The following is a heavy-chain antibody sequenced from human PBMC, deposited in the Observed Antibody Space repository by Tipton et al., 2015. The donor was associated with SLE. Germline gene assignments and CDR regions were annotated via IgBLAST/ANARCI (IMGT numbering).Heavy chain of an antibody. V-gene: IGHV3-9*01. D-gene: IGHD3-22*01. J-gene: IGHJ3*02. CDR3: ASRYCTSSYCPDGAFDI. CDR2: ISWNSDHI. Sequence: SLRLSCAASGFTFDDYAMHWVRQVPGEGLEWVSGISWNSDHIDYVDSVKGRFTISRDNAKNSLYLQMNGLRTEDTAMYYCASRYCTSSYCPDGAFDIWGQGTMVTVSS. CDR1: GFTFDDYA.